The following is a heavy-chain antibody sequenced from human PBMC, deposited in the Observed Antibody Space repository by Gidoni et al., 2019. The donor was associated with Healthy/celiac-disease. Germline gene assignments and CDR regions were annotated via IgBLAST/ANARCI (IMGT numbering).Heavy chain of an antibody. D-gene: IGHD3-3*01. CDR2: IYYSGST. V-gene: IGHV4-39*01. J-gene: IGHJ4*02. Sequence: QLQLQESGPGLVQPSETLSPTCTVSGGSISSSSYYWGWIRQPPGKGLVWIGSIYYSGSTYYNPPLKSRVTISVDTSKNQFSLKLSSVTAADTAVYYCARLPGGGPYYDFWSGYYTGYYFDYWGQGTLVTVSS. CDR3: ARLPGGGPYYDFWSGYYTGYYFDY. CDR1: GGSISSSSYY.